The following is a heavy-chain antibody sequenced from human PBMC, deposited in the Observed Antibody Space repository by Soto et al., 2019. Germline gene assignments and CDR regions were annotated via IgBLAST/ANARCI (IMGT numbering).Heavy chain of an antibody. CDR2: INAGNGNT. CDR1: GYTFTSYA. CDR3: ARGPGGPDGPGDY. Sequence: ASVKVSCEASGYTFTSYAMHWVRQAPGQRLEWMGWINAGNGNTKYSQKFQGRVTITRDTSASTAYMELSSLRSGDTAVYYCARGPGGPDGPGDYWGQGTLVTVSS. V-gene: IGHV1-3*01. J-gene: IGHJ4*02. D-gene: IGHD2-15*01.